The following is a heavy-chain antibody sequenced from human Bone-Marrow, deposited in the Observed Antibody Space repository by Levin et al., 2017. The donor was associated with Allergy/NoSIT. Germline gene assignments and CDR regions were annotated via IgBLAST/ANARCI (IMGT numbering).Heavy chain of an antibody. J-gene: IGHJ6*03. D-gene: IGHD7-27*01. CDR3: ARAGEELLRPIYDYYFMDA. CDR2: IHSSGTT. CDR1: GGSISSGSYY. V-gene: IGHV4-61*02. Sequence: LRLSCSVSGGSISSGSYYWTWIRQPAGKGLEWIGRIHSSGTTNYSSSFKSRVTISLDTSKNQFSLKVNPVTAADTAVYYCARAGEELLRPIYDYYFMDAWGKGTTVTVSS.